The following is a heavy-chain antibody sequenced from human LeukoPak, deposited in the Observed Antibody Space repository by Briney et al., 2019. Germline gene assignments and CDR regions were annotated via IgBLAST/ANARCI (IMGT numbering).Heavy chain of an antibody. CDR1: GFTFYDYA. D-gene: IGHD3-22*01. CDR2: ISGDGGST. V-gene: IGHV3-43*02. Sequence: GGSLRLSCAASGFTFYDYAMHWVRQAPGKGLEWVSLISGDGGSTYYADSVKGRFTISRDNSKNSLYLQMNSLRTEDTALYYCAKVLGYYDSSGYYQEGGFDYWGQGTLVTVSS. J-gene: IGHJ4*02. CDR3: AKVLGYYDSSGYYQEGGFDY.